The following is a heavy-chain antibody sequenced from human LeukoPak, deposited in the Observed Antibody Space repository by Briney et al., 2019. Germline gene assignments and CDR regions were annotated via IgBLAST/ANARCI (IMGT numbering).Heavy chain of an antibody. Sequence: SVKVSCKASGGTFSSYAISWVRQAPGQGLEWMGRIIPILGIANYARKFQGRVTITADKSTSTAYMELSSLRSEDTAVYYCARDRYYDSSGYTAWGQGTLVTVSS. CDR1: GGTFSSYA. CDR3: ARDRYYDSSGYTA. CDR2: IIPILGIA. V-gene: IGHV1-69*04. D-gene: IGHD3-22*01. J-gene: IGHJ5*02.